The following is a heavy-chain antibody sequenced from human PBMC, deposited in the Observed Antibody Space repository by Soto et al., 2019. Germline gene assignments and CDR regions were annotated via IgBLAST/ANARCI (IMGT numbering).Heavy chain of an antibody. D-gene: IGHD3-9*01. CDR3: AKEYPFIRYFDWLPRLMDV. Sequence: GGLLRDSCAASEFTITSCAMNWVIKSPGKGLEWVSTISGSGDATYYADSVKGRFTISRDNSKNTLYLQMNSLRAEDTAVYYCAKEYPFIRYFDWLPRLMDVWGQGTTVTVSS. V-gene: IGHV3-23*01. CDR2: ISGSGDAT. J-gene: IGHJ6*02. CDR1: EFTITSCA.